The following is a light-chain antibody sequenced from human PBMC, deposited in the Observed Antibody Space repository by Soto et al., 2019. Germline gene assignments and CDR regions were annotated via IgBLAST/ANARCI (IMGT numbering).Light chain of an antibody. Sequence: IVLTQSPGTLSLSPGERATLSCRAGQSVSSSYLAWYQQKPGQAPRLLIYGASSRATGIPDRFSGSGSGTDFTLTISRLEPEDFAVYYCQQYGSSPQTFGQGTKVEIK. J-gene: IGKJ1*01. CDR2: GAS. CDR3: QQYGSSPQT. V-gene: IGKV3-20*01. CDR1: QSVSSSY.